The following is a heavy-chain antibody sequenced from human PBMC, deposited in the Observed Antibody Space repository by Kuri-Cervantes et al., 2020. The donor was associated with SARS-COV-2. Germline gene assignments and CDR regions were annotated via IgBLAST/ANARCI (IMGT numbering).Heavy chain of an antibody. CDR1: GYTFTGYY. CDR3: ARDPGPKAHYGMDV. CDR2: INPNSGGT. J-gene: IGHJ6*02. V-gene: IGHV1-2*02. Sequence: ASVKVSCKASGYTFTGYYMHWVRQAPGQGLEWMGWINPNSGGTNYAQKFQGRVTMTRDTSISTAYMELSRLRSDDTAVYYCARDPGPKAHYGMDVWGQGTTVTVSS.